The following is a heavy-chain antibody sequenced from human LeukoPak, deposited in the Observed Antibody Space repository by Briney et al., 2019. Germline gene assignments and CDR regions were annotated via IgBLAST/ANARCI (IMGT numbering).Heavy chain of an antibody. V-gene: IGHV1-69*01. J-gene: IGHJ6*03. CDR2: IIPIFGTA. Sequence: ASVKVSCKASGGTFSSYAISWVRQAPGQGLEWMGGIIPIFGTANYAQKFQGRVTITADESTSTAYMELSSLRSEDTAVYYCARDFTRGAVAAQQFPYYYYYMDVWGKGTTVTVSS. CDR1: GGTFSSYA. D-gene: IGHD6-13*01. CDR3: ARDFTRGAVAAQQFPYYYYYMDV.